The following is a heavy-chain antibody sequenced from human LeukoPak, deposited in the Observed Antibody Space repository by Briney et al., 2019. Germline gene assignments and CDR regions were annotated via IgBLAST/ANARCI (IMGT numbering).Heavy chain of an antibody. D-gene: IGHD3-3*01. CDR1: GFTFSSYA. CDR2: ISGSGDST. V-gene: IGHV3-23*01. Sequence: GGSLRLSCAASGFTFSSYAVSWVRQAPGKRLEWVSTISGSGDSTFYADSVKGRFTISRDNSKNMLNLQMNSLRAEDTAVYYCAKDPDADNDFWSGYYHYWGQGTLVTVS. CDR3: AKDPDADNDFWSGYYHY. J-gene: IGHJ4*02.